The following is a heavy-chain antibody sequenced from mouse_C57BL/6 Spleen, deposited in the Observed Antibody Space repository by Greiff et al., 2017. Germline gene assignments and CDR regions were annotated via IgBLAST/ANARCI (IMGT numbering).Heavy chain of an antibody. D-gene: IGHD2-4*01. CDR1: GYSFTDYN. CDR2: INPNYGTT. V-gene: IGHV1-39*01. CDR3: ARGYDYDGPFFAD. J-gene: IGHJ3*01. Sequence: VQLQQSGPELVKPGASVKISCKASGYSFTDYNMNWVKQSNGKSLEWIGVINPNYGTTSYNQKFKGKATLTVDQSSSTAYMQLNGLTSEDSAVYYWARGYDYDGPFFADWGEGTLVTVAA.